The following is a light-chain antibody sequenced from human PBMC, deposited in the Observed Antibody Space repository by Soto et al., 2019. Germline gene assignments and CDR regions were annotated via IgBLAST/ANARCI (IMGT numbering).Light chain of an antibody. CDR1: SSDVGAYNY. V-gene: IGLV2-8*01. Sequence: QSALTQPPSASGSPGQSVTISCTGTSSDVGAYNYVSWYQQRPGKAPKLMIDEVTKRPSGVPDRFSCSKSGNTASLTVSGLQAEDEADYYCNSYAKTISVVFGGGTQLTVL. CDR3: NSYAKTISVV. CDR2: EVT. J-gene: IGLJ2*01.